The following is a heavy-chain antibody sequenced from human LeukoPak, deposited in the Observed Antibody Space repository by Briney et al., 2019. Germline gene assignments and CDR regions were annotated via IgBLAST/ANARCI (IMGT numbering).Heavy chain of an antibody. CDR1: GGSITSGDYY. D-gene: IGHD2-15*01. J-gene: IGHJ4*02. V-gene: IGHV4-61*08. Sequence: SETLSLTCTVSGGSITSGDYYWSWIRQPPGKGLEWIGYIYYSGSTNYNPSLKSRVTISVDTSKNQFSLKLSSVTAADTAVYYCARALVVAAQSGYYFDYWGQGTLVTVSS. CDR2: IYYSGST. CDR3: ARALVVAAQSGYYFDY.